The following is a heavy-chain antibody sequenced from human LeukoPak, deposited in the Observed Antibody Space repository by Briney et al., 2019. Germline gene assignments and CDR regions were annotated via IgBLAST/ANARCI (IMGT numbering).Heavy chain of an antibody. CDR1: GYTFLSLG. CDR2: TSANNRNT. J-gene: IGHJ6*03. CDR3: ARSQAVVSSSLYYYYMDV. D-gene: IGHD2-2*01. V-gene: IGHV1-18*01. Sequence: ASVKVSCKASGYTFLSLGFSWVRQAPGQGLEWMGWTSANNRNTNYAQRLQGRVTMTTDTSANTAYMELRTLRSDDTAVYYCARSQAVVSSSLYYYYMDVWGKGTTIIVSS.